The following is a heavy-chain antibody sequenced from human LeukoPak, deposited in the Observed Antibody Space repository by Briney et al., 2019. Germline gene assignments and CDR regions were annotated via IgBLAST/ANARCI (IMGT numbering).Heavy chain of an antibody. V-gene: IGHV3-30*02. CDR1: GFTFSSYG. J-gene: IGHJ4*02. Sequence: GGSLRLSCAASGFTFSSYGMHWVRQAPGKGLEWVAFIRYDGSNKYYADSVKGRFTISRDNSKNTLYLQMNSLRAEDTAVYYCARGVNDYGDYRGLGYYFDYWGQGTLVTVSS. CDR2: IRYDGSNK. D-gene: IGHD4-17*01. CDR3: ARGVNDYGDYRGLGYYFDY.